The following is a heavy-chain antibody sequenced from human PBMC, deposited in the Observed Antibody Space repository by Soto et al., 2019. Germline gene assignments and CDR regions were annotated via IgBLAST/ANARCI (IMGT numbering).Heavy chain of an antibody. J-gene: IGHJ3*02. Sequence: GGSLRLSCAASGFTYNSYAMSWVRQATGKGLEWVSAISGSGGSTYYADSVKGRFTISRDNSKNTLYLQMNSLRAEDTAVYYCATRYCTNGVCYLKAFDIWGQGTMVTVSS. D-gene: IGHD2-8*01. V-gene: IGHV3-23*01. CDR1: GFTYNSYA. CDR2: ISGSGGST. CDR3: ATRYCTNGVCYLKAFDI.